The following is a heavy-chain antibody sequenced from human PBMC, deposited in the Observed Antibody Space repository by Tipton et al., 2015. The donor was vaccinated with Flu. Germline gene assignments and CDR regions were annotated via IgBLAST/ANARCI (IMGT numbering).Heavy chain of an antibody. J-gene: IGHJ4*02. V-gene: IGHV3-48*02. CDR2: FGSGSGSVTI. D-gene: IGHD6-13*01. CDR3: ARDLSWAFDY. CDR1: GFTFSSYS. Sequence: GSLRLSCAASGFTFSSYSMNWVRQAPGKGLEWISYFGSGSGSVTIDYADSVKGRFTISRDNAKNSLFLQMNSLGDEDTAVYYCARDLSWAFDYWGQGALVTVSS.